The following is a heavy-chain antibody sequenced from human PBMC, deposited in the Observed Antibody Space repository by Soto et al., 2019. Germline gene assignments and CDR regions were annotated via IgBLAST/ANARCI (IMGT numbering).Heavy chain of an antibody. CDR3: TTDLWRIAVVVGSTGYFNP. CDR2: IKSKSDGGTT. D-gene: IGHD2-15*01. CDR1: GLTFSNAW. Sequence: GGFLKLSSATSGLTFSNAWMRWVRQAPGEGLDWGGRIKSKSDGGTTEYAAPVRGRFTISRDDSKNTLYLQMNSLKTEDTAVYYCTTDLWRIAVVVGSTGYFNPWGQGTPVTVSS. V-gene: IGHV3-15*01. J-gene: IGHJ5*02.